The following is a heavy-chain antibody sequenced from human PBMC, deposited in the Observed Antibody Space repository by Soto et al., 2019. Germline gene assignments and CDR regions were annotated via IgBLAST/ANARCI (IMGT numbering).Heavy chain of an antibody. J-gene: IGHJ4*02. CDR1: GFTFSSYA. D-gene: IGHD2-2*01. Sequence: GGSLRLSCAASGFTFSSYAMHWVRQAPGKGLEWVAVISYDGSNKYYADSVKGRFTISRDNSKNTLYLQMNSLRAEDTAVYYCARDPTSPVVPAARCFDYWGQGTLVTVSS. CDR2: ISYDGSNK. CDR3: ARDPTSPVVPAARCFDY. V-gene: IGHV3-30-3*01.